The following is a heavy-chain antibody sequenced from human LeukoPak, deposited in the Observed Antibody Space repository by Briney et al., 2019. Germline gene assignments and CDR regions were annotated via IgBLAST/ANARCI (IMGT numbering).Heavy chain of an antibody. CDR2: LKQDGSEK. CDR1: GFTFSAYW. V-gene: IGHV3-7*01. Sequence: GGSLRLSRAASGFTFSAYWMSWVRQAPGKGLEWVANLKQDGSEKYYVDSVKGRFTISRDNAKNSLYLQMNSLRGEDTAVYYCARDDGFYSASGIYQNYFDHWGQGILVTVSP. J-gene: IGHJ4*02. D-gene: IGHD3-10*01. CDR3: ARDDGFYSASGIYQNYFDH.